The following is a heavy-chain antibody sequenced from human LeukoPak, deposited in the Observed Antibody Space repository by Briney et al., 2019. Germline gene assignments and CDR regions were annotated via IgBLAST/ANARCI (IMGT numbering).Heavy chain of an antibody. CDR3: ARVEGSGSYYNDANWFDP. D-gene: IGHD3-10*01. CDR2: IYYSGST. Sequence: PWETLSLTCTVSGGSISSYYWSWIRQPPGKGLECIGYIYYSGSTNYNPSLKSRVTISVDTSKNQFSLKLSSVIAADTAVYYCARVEGSGSYYNDANWFDPWGQGTLVTVSS. CDR1: GGSISSYY. J-gene: IGHJ5*02. V-gene: IGHV4-59*01.